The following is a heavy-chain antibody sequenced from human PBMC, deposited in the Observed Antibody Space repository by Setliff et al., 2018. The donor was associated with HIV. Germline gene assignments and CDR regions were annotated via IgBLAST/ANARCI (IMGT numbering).Heavy chain of an antibody. CDR1: GGSVGSGSYY. J-gene: IGHJ3*02. CDR3: ARDRIEVLADSPHDVFDI. D-gene: IGHD3-22*01. V-gene: IGHV4-61*01. CDR2: IYYSGIT. Sequence: SETLSLTCTVSGGSVGSGSYYWSWIRQSPGKGLEWIGYIYYSGITTYNPSLKSRVTISIDTSKNQFSLRLHSVTAADTAVYYCARDRIEVLADSPHDVFDIWGRGIMVTVSS.